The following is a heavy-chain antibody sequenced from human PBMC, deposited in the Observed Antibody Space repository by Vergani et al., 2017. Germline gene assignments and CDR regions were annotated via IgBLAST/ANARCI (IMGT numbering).Heavy chain of an antibody. CDR1: GSIFTNYW. J-gene: IGHJ3*02. CDR3: ARXLIQYSSGHDAFDI. D-gene: IGHD6-19*01. V-gene: IGHV5-51*01. Sequence: EVQLVQSGAEVKKTGESLKISCKGSGSIFTNYWIGWVRQMPGKGLEWMGIMYPGDSDTRYSPSFQGQVTISVDKSISTAYLQWSSLKASDTAMYYCARXLIQYSSGHDAFDIWGQGTMVTVSS. CDR2: MYPGDSDT.